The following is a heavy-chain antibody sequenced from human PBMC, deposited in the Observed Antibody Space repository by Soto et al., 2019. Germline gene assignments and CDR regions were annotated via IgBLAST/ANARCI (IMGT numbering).Heavy chain of an antibody. Sequence: SETLSLTCNVSGDSISSGGYYWTWIRQHPEKGLEWIGYIYYTGSTYYNPSLKSRVSISVDTSKNQFSLKLSSVTAADAAMYYCARALRGLYGVVNTPPDYWGQGTLVTVSS. CDR2: IYYTGST. CDR1: GDSISSGGYY. CDR3: ARALRGLYGVVNTPPDY. V-gene: IGHV4-31*03. J-gene: IGHJ4*02. D-gene: IGHD3-3*01.